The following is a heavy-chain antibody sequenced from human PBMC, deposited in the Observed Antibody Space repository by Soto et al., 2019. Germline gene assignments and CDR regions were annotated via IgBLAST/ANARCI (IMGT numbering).Heavy chain of an antibody. CDR1: GYTFTSYG. J-gene: IGHJ6*02. Sequence: ASVKVSCKASGYTFTSYGISWVRQAPGQGLEWMGWISAYNGNTNYAQKLQGRVTMTTDTSTSTAYMELRSLRSDDTAVYYCARDGPVVPAAIDDYYYGMDVWGQGTTVTVSS. V-gene: IGHV1-18*01. D-gene: IGHD2-2*02. CDR3: ARDGPVVPAAIDDYYYGMDV. CDR2: ISAYNGNT.